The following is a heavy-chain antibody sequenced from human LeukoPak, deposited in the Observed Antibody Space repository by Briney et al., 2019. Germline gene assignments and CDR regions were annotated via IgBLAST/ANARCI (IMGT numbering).Heavy chain of an antibody. CDR2: ISTTGSSI. J-gene: IGHJ4*02. CDR1: GFTFSSYE. Sequence: GGSLRLSCAASGFTFSSYEMNWVRQAPGKGLEWVSYISTTGSSIYYADSVKGRFTISRDNVKNLLYLQMHSLRAEDTAVYYCARDQLYCSGGYCYHYYWGQGTLVTVSS. V-gene: IGHV3-48*03. D-gene: IGHD2-15*01. CDR3: ARDQLYCSGGYCYHYY.